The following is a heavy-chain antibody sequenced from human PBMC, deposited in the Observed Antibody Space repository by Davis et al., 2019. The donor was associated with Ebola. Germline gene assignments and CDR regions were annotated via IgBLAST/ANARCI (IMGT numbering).Heavy chain of an antibody. J-gene: IGHJ6*02. CDR1: GGTFSSYA. V-gene: IGHV1-69*13. CDR3: AGSIAVAGHYYYYGMDV. D-gene: IGHD6-19*01. Sequence: SVKVSCKASGGTFSSYAISWVRQAPGQGLEWMGGIIPIFGTANYAQKFQGRVTITADESTSTAYMELSSLRSEDTAMYYCAGSIAVAGHYYYYGMDVWGQGTTVTVSS. CDR2: IIPIFGTA.